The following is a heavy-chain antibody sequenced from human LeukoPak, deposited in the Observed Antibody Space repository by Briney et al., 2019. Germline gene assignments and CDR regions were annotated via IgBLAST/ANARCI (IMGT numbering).Heavy chain of an antibody. CDR3: AREGYYGSGSPPSLYFDY. CDR2: TSSDLNVK. J-gene: IGHJ4*02. V-gene: IGHV3-30*03. D-gene: IGHD3-10*01. CDR1: GFTFSSYW. Sequence: GGSLRLSCAASGFTFSSYWMHWVRQAPGKGLVWVAVTSSDLNVKLYADSVKGRFTISRDNSRSTLYLQMNSLRPEDTAIYYCAREGYYGSGSPPSLYFDYWGQGTLVTVSS.